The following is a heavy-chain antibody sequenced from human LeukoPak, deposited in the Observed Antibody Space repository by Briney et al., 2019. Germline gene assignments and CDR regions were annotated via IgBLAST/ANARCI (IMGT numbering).Heavy chain of an antibody. CDR2: ISGSGGST. J-gene: IGHJ3*02. V-gene: IGHV3-23*01. CDR1: GFTFSSYA. Sequence: GGSLRLSCAASGFTFSSYAMSWVRQAPGKGLEWVSAISGSGGSTYYADSVKGRFTISRDNSKNTLYLQMNSLRAEDTAVYCCATYYYDSSGYRIDAFDIWGQGTMVTVSS. D-gene: IGHD3-22*01. CDR3: ATYYYDSSGYRIDAFDI.